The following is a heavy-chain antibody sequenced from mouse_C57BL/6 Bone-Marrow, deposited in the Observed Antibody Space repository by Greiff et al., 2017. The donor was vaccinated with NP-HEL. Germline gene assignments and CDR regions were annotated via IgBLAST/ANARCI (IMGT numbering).Heavy chain of an antibody. D-gene: IGHD1-1*02. CDR2: IYPGDGDT. CDR3: AKTPLYYYGGRYFDV. J-gene: IGHJ1*03. Sequence: QVHVKQSGPELVKPGASVKISCKASGYAFSSSWMNWVKQRPGKGLEWIGRIYPGDGDTNYNGKFKGKATLTADKSSSTAYMQLSSLTSEDSAVYFCAKTPLYYYGGRYFDVWGTGTTVTVSS. CDR1: GYAFSSSW. V-gene: IGHV1-82*01.